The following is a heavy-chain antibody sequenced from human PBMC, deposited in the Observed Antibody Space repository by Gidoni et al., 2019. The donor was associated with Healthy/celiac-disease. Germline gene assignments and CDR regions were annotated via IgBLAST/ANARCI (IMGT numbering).Heavy chain of an antibody. CDR2: IYPGDSDT. CDR3: ARPHAGTYYDFWSGYPPALRY. V-gene: IGHV5-51*01. CDR1: GYSFTSYW. J-gene: IGHJ4*02. D-gene: IGHD3-3*01. Sequence: EVQLVQSGAEVKKPGESLKISCKGSGYSFTSYWIGWVRQMPGKGLEWMGSIYPGDSDTRYSPSFQGQVTISADKSISTAYLQWSSLKASDTAMYYCARPHAGTYYDFWSGYPPALRYWGQGTLVTVSS.